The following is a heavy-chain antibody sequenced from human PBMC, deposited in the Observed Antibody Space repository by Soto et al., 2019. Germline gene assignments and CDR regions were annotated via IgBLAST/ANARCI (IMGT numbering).Heavy chain of an antibody. J-gene: IGHJ6*02. V-gene: IGHV3-30*18. D-gene: IGHD5-12*01. CDR1: GFTFSSYG. CDR3: AKEGMATIEIPYYYYGMDV. Sequence: GGSLRLSCAASGFTFSSYGMHWVRQAPGKGLEWVAVISYDGSNKYYADSVKGRFTISRDNSKNTLYLQMNSLRAEDTAVYYCAKEGMATIEIPYYYYGMDVWGQGTTVTV. CDR2: ISYDGSNK.